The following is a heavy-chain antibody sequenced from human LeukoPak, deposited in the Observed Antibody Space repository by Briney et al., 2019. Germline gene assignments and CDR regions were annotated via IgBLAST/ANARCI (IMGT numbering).Heavy chain of an antibody. Sequence: PGGSLRLSCAASGFTVSSNYMSWVRQAPGKGLEWVSVIYSGGSTNYADSMKGRFIISRDNSKNTLYLQMNSLRDEDTAVYYCASLDTEDGFDIWGQGTMVTVSS. V-gene: IGHV3-53*01. CDR1: GFTVSSNY. D-gene: IGHD5-18*01. CDR2: IYSGGST. J-gene: IGHJ3*02. CDR3: ASLDTEDGFDI.